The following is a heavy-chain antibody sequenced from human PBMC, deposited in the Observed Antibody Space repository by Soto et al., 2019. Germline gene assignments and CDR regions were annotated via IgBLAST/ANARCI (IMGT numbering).Heavy chain of an antibody. CDR1: GFTFSSYW. CDR3: ARGAYPDYCRSTSCYVGWFDP. D-gene: IGHD2-2*01. Sequence: EVQLVESGGGLVQPGGSLRLSCAASGFTFSSYWMSWVRQAPGKGLEWVANIKQDGSEKYYVDSVKGRFTISRDNAKNSLYLQMNSLRAEDTAVYYCARGAYPDYCRSTSCYVGWFDPWGQGTLVTVSS. CDR2: IKQDGSEK. J-gene: IGHJ5*02. V-gene: IGHV3-7*01.